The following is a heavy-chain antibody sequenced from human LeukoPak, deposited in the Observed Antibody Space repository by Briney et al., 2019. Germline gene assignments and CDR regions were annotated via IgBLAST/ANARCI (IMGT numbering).Heavy chain of an antibody. CDR2: INHSGST. J-gene: IGHJ4*02. V-gene: IGHV4-34*01. D-gene: IGHD3-22*01. Sequence: SETLSLTCAVYGGSFSGYYWSWIRQPPGKGLEWIGEINHSGSTNYNPSLKSRVTISVDPSKNQFSLKLSSVTAADTAVYYCARGSSSYYDSSGYYYGAWYFDYWGQGTLVTVSS. CDR1: GGSFSGYY. CDR3: ARGSSSYYDSSGYYYGAWYFDY.